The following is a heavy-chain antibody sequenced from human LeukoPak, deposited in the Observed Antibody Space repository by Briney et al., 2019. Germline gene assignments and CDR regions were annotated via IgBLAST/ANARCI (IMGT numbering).Heavy chain of an antibody. Sequence: PSETLSLTCTVSGGSISSSRYYWGWIRQPPGKGLEWIGNIYYSGSTYYNASLKTRVTISVDTSKNQFSLKLTSVTAADTAVYYCARHASVDGNWPRPLDYWGQGSLVTVSS. CDR1: GGSISSSRYY. CDR2: IYYSGST. V-gene: IGHV4-39*01. J-gene: IGHJ4*02. D-gene: IGHD6-19*01. CDR3: ARHASVDGNWPRPLDY.